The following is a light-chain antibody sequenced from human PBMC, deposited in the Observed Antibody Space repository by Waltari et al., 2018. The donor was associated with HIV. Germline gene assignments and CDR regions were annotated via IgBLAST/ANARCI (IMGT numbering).Light chain of an antibody. V-gene: IGLV2-23*02. J-gene: IGLJ3*02. CDR3: CSYAGSSTLV. Sequence: QSALTQPASVSGSPGQSITISCTGTSSNIGTYNLVSWHQQHPGKGPKTLIYEVSQRPSGVSNRFSGSKSGNTASLTISGLQAEDEADYYCCSYAGSSTLVFGGGTKVTVL. CDR2: EVS. CDR1: SSNIGTYNL.